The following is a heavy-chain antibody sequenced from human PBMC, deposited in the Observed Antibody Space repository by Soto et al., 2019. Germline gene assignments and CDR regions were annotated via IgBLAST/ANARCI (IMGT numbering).Heavy chain of an antibody. CDR1: GGSFSGYY. D-gene: IGHD2-15*01. J-gene: IGHJ6*03. CDR3: ARGIVVVVADTYYYYYMDV. CDR2: INHSGST. Sequence: QVQLQQWGAGLLKPSETLSLTCAVYGGSFSGYYWSWIRQPPGKGLEWIGEINHSGSTNYNPSLKSRVTISVDTSKNQFSLKLSCVTAADTAVYYCARGIVVVVADTYYYYYMDVWGKGTTVTVSS. V-gene: IGHV4-34*01.